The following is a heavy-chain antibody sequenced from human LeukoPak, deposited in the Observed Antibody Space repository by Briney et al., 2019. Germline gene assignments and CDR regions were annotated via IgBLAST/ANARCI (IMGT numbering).Heavy chain of an antibody. CDR2: IKQDGSEI. CDR3: AREAYSSSWYGAFDI. D-gene: IGHD6-13*01. CDR1: GFIFSNYW. Sequence: PGGSLRLSCAASGFIFSNYWMSWVRQAPGKGPEWVANIKQDGSEIYYVDSVKGRFTISRDNAENSLYLQMNSLRAEDTAVYYCAREAYSSSWYGAFDIWGQGTMVTVSS. V-gene: IGHV3-7*01. J-gene: IGHJ3*02.